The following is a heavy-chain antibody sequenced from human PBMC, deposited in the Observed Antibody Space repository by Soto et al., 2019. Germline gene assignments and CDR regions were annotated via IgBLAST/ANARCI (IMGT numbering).Heavy chain of an antibody. V-gene: IGHV1-18*01. D-gene: IGHD4-4*01. Sequence: GASVKVSCKASGYTFTSYGISWVRQAPGQGLEWMGWISAYNGNTNYAQKLQGRVTMTTDTSTSTAYMELRSLRSDDTAVYYCARAFVPLSYSNYVLMGSGWFDPWGQGTPVTVSS. CDR2: ISAYNGNT. CDR1: GYTFTSYG. J-gene: IGHJ5*02. CDR3: ARAFVPLSYSNYVLMGSGWFDP.